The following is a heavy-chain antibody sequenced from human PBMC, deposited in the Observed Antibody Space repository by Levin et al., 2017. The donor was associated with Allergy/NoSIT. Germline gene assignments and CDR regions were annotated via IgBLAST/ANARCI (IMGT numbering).Heavy chain of an antibody. CDR3: AKKQGGTSGFSFDV. CDR2: ITGGGFNT. D-gene: IGHD1/OR15-1a*01. Sequence: GESLKISCVASGFSFGDYAMTWVRQAPGKGLEWVSVITGGGFNTYYGDSVKGRFTVSRDNSKNTLYLELNSLRAADTAVYYCAKKQGGTSGFSFDVWGQGTTVTVSS. V-gene: IGHV3-23*01. CDR1: GFSFGDYA. J-gene: IGHJ3*01.